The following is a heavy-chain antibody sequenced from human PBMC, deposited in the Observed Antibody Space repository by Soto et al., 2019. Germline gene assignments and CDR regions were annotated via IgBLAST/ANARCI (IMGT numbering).Heavy chain of an antibody. CDR2: VVGSGGST. J-gene: IGHJ4*02. V-gene: IGHV3-23*01. Sequence: EVQLLESGGGLVQPGGSLRLSCAASGFTFSSYAMSWVRQAPGKGLEWVSTVVGSGGSTYYADSVKGRFTISRDNSKNTLYLQMNSLRAEDTAVYYCAKNAGSSANYSDDYWGQGTLVTVSS. D-gene: IGHD3-22*01. CDR1: GFTFSSYA. CDR3: AKNAGSSANYSDDY.